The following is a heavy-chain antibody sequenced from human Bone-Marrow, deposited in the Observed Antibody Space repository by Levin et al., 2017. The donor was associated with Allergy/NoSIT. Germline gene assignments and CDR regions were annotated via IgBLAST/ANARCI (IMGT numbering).Heavy chain of an antibody. Sequence: PSETLSLTCTVSGGSVTSSSYYWAWIRQAPGTGLEWIGKIFHGGSTDYNPSLKGRVTLSVDTSNDQFSLKLTSVTAADTAIYYCARVGSGTTNNWFDPWGQGTLVTVSS. V-gene: IGHV4-39*07. D-gene: IGHD3-10*01. J-gene: IGHJ5*02. CDR1: GGSVTSSSYY. CDR2: IFHGGST. CDR3: ARVGSGTTNNWFDP.